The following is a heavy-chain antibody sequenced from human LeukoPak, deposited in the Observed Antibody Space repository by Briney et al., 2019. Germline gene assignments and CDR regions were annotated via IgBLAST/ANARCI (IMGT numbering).Heavy chain of an antibody. CDR1: GFTLSNYL. V-gene: IGHV3-74*01. CDR2: INSGGSST. CDR3: ARDWWFDR. J-gene: IGHJ5*02. Sequence: GGSLRLSCAVSGFTLSNYLMHWVRQAPGKRLGWVSRINSGGSSTSYADSVKGRFTISRDNAKNTLYLQMNSLRAEGTAVYYCARDWWFDRWGQGTLVTVSS.